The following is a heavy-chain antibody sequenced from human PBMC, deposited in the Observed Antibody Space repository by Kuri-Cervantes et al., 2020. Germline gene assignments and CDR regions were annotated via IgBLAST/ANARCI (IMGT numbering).Heavy chain of an antibody. CDR1: GGSISTYY. CDR2: ISYSGST. D-gene: IGHD3-22*01. J-gene: IGHJ2*01. V-gene: IGHV4-59*01. Sequence: SETLSLTCGVSGGSISTYYWNWIRQPPGKGLEWIGYISYSGSTNYNPPLKGRVIISVDTSKNEFSLRLSSVTAADTAVYYCARAHYDSSGSYSWFFDLWGRGTLVTVSS. CDR3: ARAHYDSSGSYSWFFDL.